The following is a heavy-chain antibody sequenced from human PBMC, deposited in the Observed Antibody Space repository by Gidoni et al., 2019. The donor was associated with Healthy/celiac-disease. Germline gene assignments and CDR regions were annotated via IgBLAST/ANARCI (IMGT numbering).Heavy chain of an antibody. V-gene: IGHV4-39*01. Sequence: QLQLQESGPGLVKPSETLSLTCTVSGGSLSSSSYYWGWIRQPPGKGLEWIGSIYYSGSTYYNPSLKSRVTISVDTSKNQFSLKLSSVTAADTAVYYCARPRQQLEWFDPWGQGTLVTVSS. CDR1: GGSLSSSSYY. J-gene: IGHJ5*02. D-gene: IGHD6-13*01. CDR3: ARPRQQLEWFDP. CDR2: IYYSGST.